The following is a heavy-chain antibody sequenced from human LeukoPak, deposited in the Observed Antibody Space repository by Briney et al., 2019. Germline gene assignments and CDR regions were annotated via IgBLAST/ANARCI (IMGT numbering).Heavy chain of an antibody. CDR3: ARVIHEYSSSPGYIWFDP. CDR1: GYTFTSYG. J-gene: IGHJ5*02. D-gene: IGHD6-6*01. Sequence: GASVKVSCKASGYTFTSYGISWVRQAPGQGLEWMGWISAYNGNTNYAQKLQGRVTMTTDTSTSTAYMELRSLRSDDTAVYYCARVIHEYSSSPGYIWFDPWGQGTLVTVSS. V-gene: IGHV1-18*01. CDR2: ISAYNGNT.